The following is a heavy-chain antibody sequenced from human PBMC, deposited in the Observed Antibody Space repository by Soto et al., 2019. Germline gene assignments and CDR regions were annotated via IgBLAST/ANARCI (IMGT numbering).Heavy chain of an antibody. CDR2: IYYSGST. CDR3: ARQQAMVYYFDY. D-gene: IGHD5-18*01. J-gene: IGHJ4*02. CDR1: GGSISSSSYY. Sequence: QLQLQESGPGLVKPSETLSLTCTVSGGSISSSSYYWGWIRQPPGKGLEWIGSIYYSGSTYYNPSLKSRVTISVDTSKNQFSLKLSSVTAADTAVYYCARQQAMVYYFDYWGQGTLVTVSS. V-gene: IGHV4-39*01.